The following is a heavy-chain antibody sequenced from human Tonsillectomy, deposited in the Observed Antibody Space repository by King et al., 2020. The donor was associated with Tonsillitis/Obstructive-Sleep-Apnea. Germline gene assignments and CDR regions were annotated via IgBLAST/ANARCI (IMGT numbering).Heavy chain of an antibody. CDR2: INHSGST. Sequence: VQLQQWGAGLLKPSETLSLTCAVYGGSFSGYYWSWIRQPPGKGLEWIGEINHSGSTNYNPSLKGRVTISVDTSKNQVSLKLSSVTAADTAVYYCARGYESRYYYYMDVWGKGTTVTVSS. J-gene: IGHJ6*03. CDR3: ARGYESRYYYYMDV. D-gene: IGHD5-12*01. CDR1: GGSFSGYY. V-gene: IGHV4-34*01.